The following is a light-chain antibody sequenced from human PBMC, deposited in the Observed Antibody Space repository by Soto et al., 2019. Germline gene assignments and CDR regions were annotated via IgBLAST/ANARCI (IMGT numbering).Light chain of an antibody. Sequence: DIQMTQSPSTLSASVGDRVLITCRASQSISSWLAWYQPKTGKTPKLLIYKASSLDSGVPSRFSGSGSGTEFILTISSLQPDDFATYYCQQYNSFSRTFGQGTTGELK. CDR1: QSISSW. V-gene: IGKV1-5*03. CDR3: QQYNSFSRT. J-gene: IGKJ1*01. CDR2: KAS.